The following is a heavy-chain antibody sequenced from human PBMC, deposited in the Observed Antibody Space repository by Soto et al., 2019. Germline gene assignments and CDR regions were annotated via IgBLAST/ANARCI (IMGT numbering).Heavy chain of an antibody. D-gene: IGHD3-10*01. V-gene: IGHV3-66*01. CDR3: ARFPFGESPSPHFDY. Sequence: GGSLRLSCAASGFTVSSNYMSWVRQAPGKGLEWVSVIYSGGSTYYADSVKGRFTISRDNSKNTLYLQMNSLRAEDTAVYYCARFPFGESPSPHFDYWGQGTLVTVSS. J-gene: IGHJ4*02. CDR2: IYSGGST. CDR1: GFTVSSNY.